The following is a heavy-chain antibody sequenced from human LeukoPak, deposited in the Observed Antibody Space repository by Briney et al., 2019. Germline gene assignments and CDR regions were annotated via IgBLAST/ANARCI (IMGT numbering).Heavy chain of an antibody. CDR1: DDSYRNYY. CDR3: ARVSSWSIAQV. Sequence: SETLSLTCTVYDDSYRNYYWTWIRQPPGKGLEWIGEINHFGRTNYNPSLKSRVTMSVDTSKNQFSLKLSSVTAADTAVYYCARVSSWSIAQVWGQGTLVTVSS. V-gene: IGHV4-34*01. CDR2: INHFGRT. D-gene: IGHD6-6*01. J-gene: IGHJ4*02.